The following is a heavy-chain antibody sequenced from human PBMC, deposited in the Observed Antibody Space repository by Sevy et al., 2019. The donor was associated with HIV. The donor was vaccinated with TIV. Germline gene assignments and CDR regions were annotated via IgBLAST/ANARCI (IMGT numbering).Heavy chain of an antibody. J-gene: IGHJ4*02. CDR2: ISAYNGNT. CDR3: ARAGRKDIVVVVAATGVDY. Sequence: ATVKVSCKASGYTFTSYGISWVRQAPGQGLEWMGWISAYNGNTNYAQKLQGRVTMTTDTSTSTAYMELRSLRSDDTAVYYCARAGRKDIVVVVAATGVDYWGQGTLVTVSS. D-gene: IGHD2-15*01. V-gene: IGHV1-18*04. CDR1: GYTFTSYG.